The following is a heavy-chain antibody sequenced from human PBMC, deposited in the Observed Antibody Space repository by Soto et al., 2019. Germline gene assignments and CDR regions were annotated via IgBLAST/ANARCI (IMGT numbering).Heavy chain of an antibody. CDR2: INSDGSST. Sequence: EVQLVESGGGLVQPGGSLRVSCAASGFTFSSYWMHWVRQAPGKGLVWVSRINSDGSSTSYADSVKGRFTISRDNAKNTLYLQLNSLRAEDTAIYCCARRGAVAGLHYWGQGTLVTVSS. D-gene: IGHD6-19*01. J-gene: IGHJ4*02. CDR3: ARRGAVAGLHY. V-gene: IGHV3-74*01. CDR1: GFTFSSYW.